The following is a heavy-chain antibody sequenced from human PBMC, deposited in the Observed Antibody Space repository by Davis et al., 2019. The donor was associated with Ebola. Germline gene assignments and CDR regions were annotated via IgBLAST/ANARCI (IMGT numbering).Heavy chain of an antibody. J-gene: IGHJ3*01. CDR3: ATDSPFDF. CDR1: GFTFSRYW. CDR2: IKQDGSDR. V-gene: IGHV3-7*03. Sequence: PGGSLRLSCAASGFTFSRYWMSWVRQAPGKGLEWVANIKQDGSDRFYVDSVKGRFTISRDNARNSVYLQMTNLRVDDTAVYYCATDSPFDFWGQGTMVIVSS.